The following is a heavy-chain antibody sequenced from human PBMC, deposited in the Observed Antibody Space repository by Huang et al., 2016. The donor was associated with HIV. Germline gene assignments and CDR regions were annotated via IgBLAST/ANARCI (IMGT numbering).Heavy chain of an antibody. V-gene: IGHV4-59*11. D-gene: IGHD3-3*01. CDR1: GGSISTHY. Sequence: GGSISTHYWSWIRQPPGKGLEWIGSIDYSGSTNYSPSLKSRVTILLDTCKNQFSMGVNSVTAADTAMYYCARDHHDFWRGYRRMYFFDHWGQGTLVTVSS. CDR2: IDYSGST. J-gene: IGHJ4*02. CDR3: ARDHHDFWRGYRRMYFFDH.